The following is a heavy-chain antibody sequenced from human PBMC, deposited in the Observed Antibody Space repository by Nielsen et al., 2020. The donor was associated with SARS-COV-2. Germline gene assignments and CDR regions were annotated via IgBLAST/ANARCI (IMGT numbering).Heavy chain of an antibody. D-gene: IGHD6-19*01. Sequence: ASVKVSCKALDYNFFSYGVSWVRQAPGQGPEWMGWISPYNGNTNYARKFQGRVTMSTDTSTSTAYMELRSLRSDDTAVYYCVRSGTLGVAGEVGALQYHYFHYGMDLWGQGTTVTVSS. CDR2: ISPYNGNT. CDR3: VRSGTLGVAGEVGALQYHYFHYGMDL. V-gene: IGHV1-18*01. CDR1: DYNFFSYG. J-gene: IGHJ6*02.